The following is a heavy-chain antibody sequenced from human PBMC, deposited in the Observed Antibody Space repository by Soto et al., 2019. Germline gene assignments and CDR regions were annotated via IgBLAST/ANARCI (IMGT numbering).Heavy chain of an antibody. CDR3: TTDCSSTSCRHHYYYYGMDV. CDR1: GFTFSNAW. D-gene: IGHD2-2*01. Sequence: PGGSLRLSCAASGFTFSNAWMSWVRQAPGKGLEWVGRIKSKTDGGTTDYAAPVKGRFTISRDDSKNTLYLQMNSLKTEDTAVYYCTTDCSSTSCRHHYYYYGMDVWGQGTTVTVS. CDR2: IKSKTDGGTT. J-gene: IGHJ6*02. V-gene: IGHV3-15*01.